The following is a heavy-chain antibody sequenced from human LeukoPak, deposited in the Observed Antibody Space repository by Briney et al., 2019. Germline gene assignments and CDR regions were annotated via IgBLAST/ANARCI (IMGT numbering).Heavy chain of an antibody. CDR3: ARDWRGQRWLQLSGFDY. V-gene: IGHV3-7*01. D-gene: IGHD5-24*01. Sequence: PGGSLRLSCAASGFTFSSYWMSWVRQAPGKGLEWVANIKQDGSEKYYVDSVKGRFTISRDNAKNSLYLQMNSLRAEDTAVYYCARDWRGQRWLQLSGFDYWGQGTLVTVSS. CDR1: GFTFSSYW. CDR2: IKQDGSEK. J-gene: IGHJ4*02.